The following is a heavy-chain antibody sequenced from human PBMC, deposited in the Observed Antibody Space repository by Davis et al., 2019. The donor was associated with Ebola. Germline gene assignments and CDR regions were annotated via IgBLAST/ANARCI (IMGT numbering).Heavy chain of an antibody. V-gene: IGHV1-18*01. CDR1: GYTFTSYG. D-gene: IGHD3-10*01. J-gene: IGHJ6*02. CDR2: ISAYNGNT. CDR3: ARDGVAAPFGDYYYGMDV. Sequence: AASVKVSCKASGYTFTSYGISWVRQAPGQGLEWMGWISAYNGNTNYAQKLQGRVTMTTDTSTSTAYMELRSLRSDDTAVYYCARDGVAAPFGDYYYGMDVWGQGTTVTVSS.